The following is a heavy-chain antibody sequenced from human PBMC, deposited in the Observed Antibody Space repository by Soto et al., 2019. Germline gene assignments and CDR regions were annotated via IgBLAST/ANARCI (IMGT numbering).Heavy chain of an antibody. Sequence: PSETLSLTCTVSGGSISNYSWSWIRQPPGKGLEWIGYIYYRRSTNYNPSLTSRVTISVDTSKNQFSLKLSSVTAADTAVYYCARNGGYNSLDSWGQGTLVTVSS. CDR3: ARNGGYNSLDS. CDR2: IYYRRST. D-gene: IGHD5-12*01. CDR1: GGSISNYS. J-gene: IGHJ4*02. V-gene: IGHV4-59*01.